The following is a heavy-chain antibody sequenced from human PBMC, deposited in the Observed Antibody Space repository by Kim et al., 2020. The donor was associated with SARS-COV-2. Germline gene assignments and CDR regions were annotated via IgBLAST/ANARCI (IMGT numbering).Heavy chain of an antibody. V-gene: IGHV3-21*04. CDR1: GFTFSSYS. CDR3: AKGSDNNWYYHSDY. D-gene: IGHD3-16*01. J-gene: IGHJ4*02. CDR2: ISSSSYI. Sequence: GGSLRLSCAASGFTFSSYSMNWVRQAPGKGLEWVSSISSSSYIYYADSVNGRFTISRDNAKNNLYLQMNSLRADDTAVYYCAKGSDNNWYYHSDYWGQGTPVTVSS.